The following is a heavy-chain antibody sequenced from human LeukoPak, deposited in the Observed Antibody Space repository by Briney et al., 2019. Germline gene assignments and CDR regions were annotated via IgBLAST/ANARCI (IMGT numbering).Heavy chain of an antibody. J-gene: IGHJ3*02. CDR3: AKDFTHIYSGYDLDAFDI. D-gene: IGHD5-12*01. Sequence: PGGSLRLSCAASGFTFSSYAMSWVRQAPGKGLEWVSAISGSGGSTYYADSVKGRFTISRDNSKNTLYLQMNSLRAEDTAVYYCAKDFTHIYSGYDLDAFDIWGQGTMVTVSS. CDR1: GFTFSSYA. V-gene: IGHV3-23*01. CDR2: ISGSGGST.